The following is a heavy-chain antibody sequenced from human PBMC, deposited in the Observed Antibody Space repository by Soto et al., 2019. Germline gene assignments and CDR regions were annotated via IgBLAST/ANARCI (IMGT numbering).Heavy chain of an antibody. J-gene: IGHJ4*02. CDR3: SRSLNS. V-gene: IGHV3-7*01. Sequence: PWGSLRLSCAASGFTFSSFWMDWFRQAPGKGLEWVANINPDGSEKHYVDSVKGRFTISRDNARNSLYLQMRSLTAEDSALYYCSRSLNSWGQGNRVTGSS. CDR2: INPDGSEK. CDR1: GFTFSSFW.